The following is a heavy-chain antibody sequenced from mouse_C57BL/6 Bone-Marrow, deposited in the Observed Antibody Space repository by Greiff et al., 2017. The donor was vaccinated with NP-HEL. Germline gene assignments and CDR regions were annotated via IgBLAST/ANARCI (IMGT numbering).Heavy chain of an antibody. CDR3: ARVDSSGSWFAY. J-gene: IGHJ3*01. CDR1: GFTFSSYG. Sequence: EVKLVESGGDLVKPGGSLKLSCAASGFTFSSYGMSWVRQTPDKRLEWVATISSGGSYTYYPDSVKGRFTISRDNAKNTLYLQMSSLKSEDTAMYYCARVDSSGSWFAYWGQGTLVTVSA. CDR2: ISSGGSYT. D-gene: IGHD3-2*02. V-gene: IGHV5-6*01.